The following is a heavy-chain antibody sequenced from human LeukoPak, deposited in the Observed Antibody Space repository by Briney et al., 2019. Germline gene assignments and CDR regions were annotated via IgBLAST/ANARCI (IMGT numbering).Heavy chain of an antibody. D-gene: IGHD3-22*01. CDR3: AKIPIYYDSSGYYTY. Sequence: GGSLRLSCAASGFTFSSYAMSWVRQAPGKGLEWVSAISGSGGSTYYADSVKGRFTISRDNSKNTLYLQMNSLRAEDTAVYYCAKIPIYYDSSGYYTYWGQGTLVTVSS. J-gene: IGHJ4*02. CDR1: GFTFSSYA. V-gene: IGHV3-23*01. CDR2: ISGSGGST.